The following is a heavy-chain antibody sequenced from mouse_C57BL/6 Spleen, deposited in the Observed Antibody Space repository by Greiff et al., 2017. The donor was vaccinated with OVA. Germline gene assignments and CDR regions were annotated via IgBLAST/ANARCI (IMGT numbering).Heavy chain of an antibody. CDR1: GYAFSSSW. J-gene: IGHJ4*01. CDR2: IYPGDGDT. V-gene: IGHV1-82*01. Sequence: VQLQQSGPELVKPGASVKISCKASGYAFSSSWMNWVKQRPGQGLEWIGRIYPGDGDTNYNGKFKGKATLTADKSSSTAYMQLSSLTSEDSAVYFCARSPYDYDYAMDYWGQGTSVTVSS. CDR3: ARSPYDYDYAMDY. D-gene: IGHD2-4*01.